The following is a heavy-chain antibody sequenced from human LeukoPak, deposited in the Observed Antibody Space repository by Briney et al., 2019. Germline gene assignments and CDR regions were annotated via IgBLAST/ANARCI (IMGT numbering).Heavy chain of an antibody. Sequence: SETLSLTCTVSGGSISSSTYYWGWIRQPPGKGLEWIGSVYYSGSTYNNPSLKSRVTIFVDTSKNQFSLKLSSVTATDTAVYYCARTYGDYDDAFDVWGQGTMVTVSS. J-gene: IGHJ3*01. CDR2: VYYSGST. CDR1: GGSISSSTYY. D-gene: IGHD4-17*01. V-gene: IGHV4-39*01. CDR3: ARTYGDYDDAFDV.